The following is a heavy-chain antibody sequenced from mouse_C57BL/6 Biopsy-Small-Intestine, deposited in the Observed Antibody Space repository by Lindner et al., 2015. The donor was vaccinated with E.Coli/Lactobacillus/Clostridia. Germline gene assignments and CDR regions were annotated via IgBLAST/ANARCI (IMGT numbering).Heavy chain of an antibody. CDR1: GDTFTTYY. Sequence: SVKVSCKASGDTFTTYYFHWVRQAPGQGLEWMGIINPSAGTTTYAQNFRGRVTMTRDTSISTAYMELSSLRSEDTAVYYCARVSPNGIYPADFDFWGQGTLVTVSS. V-gene: IGHV1-64*01. CDR2: INPSAGTT. J-gene: IGHJ4*01. D-gene: IGHD2-1*01. CDR3: ARVSPNGIYPADFDF.